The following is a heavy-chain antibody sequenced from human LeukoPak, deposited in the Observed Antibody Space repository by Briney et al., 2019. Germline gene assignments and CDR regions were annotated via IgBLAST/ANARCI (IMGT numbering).Heavy chain of an antibody. CDR3: ASDAPTVGTFDY. CDR1: RLTFSNYW. D-gene: IGHD5-12*01. V-gene: IGHV3-74*01. CDR2: INPDGRST. Sequence: GGSLRLSCEASRLTFSNYWMHWVRQAPGKGLVWVSTINPDGRSTRYADSVKGRFTVSRDNANNMLYLQMHSLKAEDTAVYYCASDAPTVGTFDYWGQGTLVTVSS. J-gene: IGHJ4*02.